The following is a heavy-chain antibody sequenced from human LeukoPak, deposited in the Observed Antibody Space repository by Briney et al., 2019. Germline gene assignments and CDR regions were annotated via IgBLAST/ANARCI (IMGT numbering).Heavy chain of an antibody. CDR2: IIPILGMA. D-gene: IGHD6-13*01. CDR1: GGTFSSYA. CDR3: ARGRYSSSWLKYYFDD. Sequence: SVKVSCKASGGTFSSYAISWVRQAPGQALEWMGRIIPILGMANYAQKFQGRVTITADKSTSTAYMELSSLRSEDTAVYYCARGRYSSSWLKYYFDDWGQGTLVTVSS. J-gene: IGHJ4*02. V-gene: IGHV1-69*04.